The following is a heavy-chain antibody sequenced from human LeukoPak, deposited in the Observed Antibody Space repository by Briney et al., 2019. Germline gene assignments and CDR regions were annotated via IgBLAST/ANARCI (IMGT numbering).Heavy chain of an antibody. J-gene: IGHJ6*03. D-gene: IGHD3-10*01. V-gene: IGHV4-59*01. CDR2: IYYSGST. CDR3: ARDYGPSYYMDV. CDR1: GGSISSYY. Sequence: PSETLSLTCTVSGGSISSYYWSWIRQLPGKGLEWIGYIYYSGSTNYNPSLKSRVTISVDTSKNQFSLKLSSVTAADTAVYYCARDYGPSYYMDVWGKGTTVTVSS.